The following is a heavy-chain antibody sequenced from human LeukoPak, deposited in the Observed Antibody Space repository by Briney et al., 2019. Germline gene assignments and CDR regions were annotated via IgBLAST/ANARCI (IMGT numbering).Heavy chain of an antibody. V-gene: IGHV4-30-4*08. CDR1: GGSFSGYY. J-gene: IGHJ6*02. Sequence: PSETLSLTCAVYGGSFSGYYWSWIRQPPGKGLEWIGYIYYSGSTYYNPSLKSRVTISVDTSKNQFSLKLSSVTAADTAVYYCARAPIVVVPAATQLYYYYGMDVWGQGTTVTVSS. CDR2: IYYSGST. CDR3: ARAPIVVVPAATQLYYYYGMDV. D-gene: IGHD2-2*01.